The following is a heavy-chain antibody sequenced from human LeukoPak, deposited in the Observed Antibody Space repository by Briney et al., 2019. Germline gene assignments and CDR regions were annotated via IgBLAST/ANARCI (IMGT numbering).Heavy chain of an antibody. CDR3: ASHVLYAFDI. D-gene: IGHD3-16*01. CDR1: GGSISNYY. J-gene: IGHJ3*02. CDR2: IYYSGST. V-gene: IGHV4-59*01. Sequence: SSETLSLTCTVSGGSISNYYWSWIRQPPGKGLDWIGYIYYSGSTNYNPSLKSRVTISVDTSKNQFSLKLSSVTAADTAVYYCASHVLYAFDIWGLGTMVTVSS.